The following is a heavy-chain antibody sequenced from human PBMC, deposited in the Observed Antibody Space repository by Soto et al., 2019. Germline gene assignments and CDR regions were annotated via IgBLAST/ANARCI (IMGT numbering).Heavy chain of an antibody. V-gene: IGHV1-46*01. CDR3: ARGSRRSGYYSRSGY. D-gene: IGHD3-22*01. CDR2: INPSGGST. CDR1: GYTFTSYY. J-gene: IGHJ4*02. Sequence: ASVKVSCKASGYTFTSYYMHWVRQAPGQGLEWMGIINPSGGSTSYAQKFQGRVTMTRDTSTSTVYMELSSLRSEATAVYYCARGSRRSGYYSRSGYWGQGTLVTVSS.